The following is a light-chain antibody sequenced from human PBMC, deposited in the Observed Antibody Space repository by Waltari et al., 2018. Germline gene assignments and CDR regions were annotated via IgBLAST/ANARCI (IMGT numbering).Light chain of an antibody. CDR2: EAS. CDR3: QQRANWPPLT. V-gene: IGKV3-11*01. Sequence: EIVLTQSPATLSLSPGERATLSCRASQSVSNFLAWYQQKPGQAPRLLFYEASKRATGIPARFSGSGSGTDFTLTISSLEPEDFAVYYCQQRANWPPLTFGGGTKVEIK. J-gene: IGKJ4*01. CDR1: QSVSNF.